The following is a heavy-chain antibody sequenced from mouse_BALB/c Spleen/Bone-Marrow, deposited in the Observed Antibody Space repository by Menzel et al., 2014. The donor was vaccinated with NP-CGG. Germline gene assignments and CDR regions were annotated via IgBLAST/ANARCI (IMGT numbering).Heavy chain of an antibody. CDR1: GYVFSSSW. V-gene: IGHV1-82*01. CDR2: VYPGDGNT. CDR3: ARRRTFITSVVDYFDV. Sequence: QVHVKQSGPELVKPGASVKISCRASGYVFSSSWMNWVKQRPGQGLEWIGRVYPGDGNTNYNGKFKGKATLTADTSSSTAYMQISSLTSVDSAVYLCARRRTFITSVVDYFDVWGAGTTVTVSS. J-gene: IGHJ1*01. D-gene: IGHD1-1*02.